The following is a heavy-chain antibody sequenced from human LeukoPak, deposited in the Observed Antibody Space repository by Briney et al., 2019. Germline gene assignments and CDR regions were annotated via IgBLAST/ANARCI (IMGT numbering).Heavy chain of an antibody. V-gene: IGHV1-2*06. Sequence: ASVKVSCKASGYTLTGYYMHWVRQAPGQGLEWMGRINPNSGGTNYAQKFQGRVTMTRDTSISTAYMELSRLRSDDTAVYYCARSGYSYGYLGYYFDYWGQGTLVTVSS. D-gene: IGHD5-18*01. J-gene: IGHJ4*02. CDR3: ARSGYSYGYLGYYFDY. CDR1: GYTLTGYY. CDR2: INPNSGGT.